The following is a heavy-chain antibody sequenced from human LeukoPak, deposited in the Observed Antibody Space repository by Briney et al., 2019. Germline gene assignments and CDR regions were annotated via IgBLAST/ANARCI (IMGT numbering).Heavy chain of an antibody. CDR2: ISWDGGST. Sequence: GGSLRLSCAASGFAFDDYAMHWVRQASGKGLEWVSLISWDGGSTYYADSVKGRFTISRDNSKNSLYLQMNSLRAEDTALYYCAKVGRVTTFNSGRPTRYYYYYMDVWGKGTTVTVSS. CDR1: GFAFDDYA. J-gene: IGHJ6*03. D-gene: IGHD4-17*01. V-gene: IGHV3-43D*04. CDR3: AKVGRVTTFNSGRPTRYYYYYMDV.